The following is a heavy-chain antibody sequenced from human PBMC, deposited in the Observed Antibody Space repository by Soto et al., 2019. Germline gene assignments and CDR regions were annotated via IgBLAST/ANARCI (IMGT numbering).Heavy chain of an antibody. CDR3: ARDLLGNAFDI. D-gene: IGHD7-27*01. Sequence: GGSLRLSCVASGFTFSPYWMSWVRQAPGKGLVWVSRINKDGTTTPYADSVKSRITINPDTSKNQFSLQLNSVTPEDTAVYYCARDLLGNAFDIWGQGTMVTVSS. CDR2: INKDGTTT. J-gene: IGHJ3*02. V-gene: IGHV3-74*01. CDR1: GFTFSPYW.